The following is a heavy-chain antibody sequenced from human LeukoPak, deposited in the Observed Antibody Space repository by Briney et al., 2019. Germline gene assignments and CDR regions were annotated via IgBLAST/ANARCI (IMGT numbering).Heavy chain of an antibody. D-gene: IGHD6-19*01. V-gene: IGHV3-53*01. CDR2: IYSGGST. Sequence: PGGSLRLSCAASGFTVSSNYMSWVRQAPGKGLEWVSVIYSGGSTYYADSVKGRFTISRDNSKNTLYLQMNSLRAVDTAVYYCATSSGWYFGNFDYWGQGTLATVSS. CDR3: ATSSGWYFGNFDY. J-gene: IGHJ4*02. CDR1: GFTVSSNY.